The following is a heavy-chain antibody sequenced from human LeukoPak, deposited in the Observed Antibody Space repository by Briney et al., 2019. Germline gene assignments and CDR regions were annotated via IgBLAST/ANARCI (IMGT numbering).Heavy chain of an antibody. V-gene: IGHV3-33*01. Sequence: GGSLRLSCAASGFTFSSYGMHWVRQAPGKGLEWVAVIWYDGSNKYYADSVKGRFTISRDNSKSTLYLQMNSLRAEDTAVYYCARETPTYYYDSSGYGGVDYWGQGTLVTVSS. CDR2: IWYDGSNK. D-gene: IGHD3-22*01. CDR3: ARETPTYYYDSSGYGGVDY. J-gene: IGHJ4*02. CDR1: GFTFSSYG.